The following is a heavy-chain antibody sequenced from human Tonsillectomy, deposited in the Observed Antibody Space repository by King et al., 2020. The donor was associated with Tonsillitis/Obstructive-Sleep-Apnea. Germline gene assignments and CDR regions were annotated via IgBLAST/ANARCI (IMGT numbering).Heavy chain of an antibody. J-gene: IGHJ4*02. CDR3: AREGVVPAAAFDY. D-gene: IGHD2-2*01. CDR1: GYTFTSYY. Sequence: MQLVQSGAEVKRPGASVKVSCKASGYTFTSYYMHWVRQAPGQGLEWMGIINPSGGSTSYAKKFQGRVTMTMNTSTSTVYMELSSLRSEDTAVYYCAREGVVPAAAFDYWGQGTLVTVSS. CDR2: INPSGGST. V-gene: IGHV1-46*01.